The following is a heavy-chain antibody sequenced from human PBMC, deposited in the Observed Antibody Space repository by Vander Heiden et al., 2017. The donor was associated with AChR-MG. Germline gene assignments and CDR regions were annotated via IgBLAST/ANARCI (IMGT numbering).Heavy chain of an antibody. D-gene: IGHD1-26*01. V-gene: IGHV1-8*01. CDR2: MNPNSGNT. CDR1: GYTFTSYD. J-gene: IGHJ6*02. Sequence: QVQLVQSGAEVKKPGASVKVSCKASGYTFTSYDINWVRQATGQGLEWMGWMNPNSGNTGYAQKFQGRVTMTRNTSISTAYMELSSLRSEDTAVYYCARFLKRGADQHYYYGMDVWGQGTTVTVSS. CDR3: ARFLKRGADQHYYYGMDV.